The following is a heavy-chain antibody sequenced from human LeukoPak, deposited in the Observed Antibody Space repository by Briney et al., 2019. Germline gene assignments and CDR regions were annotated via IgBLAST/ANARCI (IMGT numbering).Heavy chain of an antibody. Sequence: GESLKISCKGSGYSFTSYWIGWVRQMPGKGLEWMGIIYPGDSDTRYSPSFQGQVTTSADKSISTAYLQWSSLKASDTAMYYCARAMRWFGEEFDYWGQGTLVTVSS. CDR3: ARAMRWFGEEFDY. V-gene: IGHV5-51*01. CDR1: GYSFTSYW. J-gene: IGHJ4*02. CDR2: IYPGDSDT. D-gene: IGHD3-10*01.